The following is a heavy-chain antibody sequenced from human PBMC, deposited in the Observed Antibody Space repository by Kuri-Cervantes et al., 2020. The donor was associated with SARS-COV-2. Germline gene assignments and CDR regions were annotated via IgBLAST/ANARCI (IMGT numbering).Heavy chain of an antibody. CDR2: INWNGGST. D-gene: IGHD2-2*03. J-gene: IGHJ6*03. CDR1: GFTFDDYG. CDR3: ARDGYCSSTSCYSYYYYMDV. Sequence: GGSLRLSCAASGFTFDDYGMSWVRQAPGKGLEWVSGINWNGGSTGYADSVKGRFTISRDNAKNSLYLQMNNLRAEDTAVYYCARDGYCSSTSCYSYYYYMDVWGKGTTVTVSS. V-gene: IGHV3-20*04.